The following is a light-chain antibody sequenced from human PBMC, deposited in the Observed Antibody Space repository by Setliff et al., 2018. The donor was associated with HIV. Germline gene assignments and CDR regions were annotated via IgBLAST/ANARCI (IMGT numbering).Light chain of an antibody. Sequence: QSALTQPRSVSGSPGQSVTISCTGTSSDVGGYNYVSWYQQHPGKAPKLMIYDVSKRPSGVPDRFSGSKSGNTASLTISGLQAEDEADYYCCSYAGSYNWVFGGGTKGTVL. CDR3: CSYAGSYNWV. CDR2: DVS. CDR1: SSDVGGYNY. J-gene: IGLJ3*02. V-gene: IGLV2-11*01.